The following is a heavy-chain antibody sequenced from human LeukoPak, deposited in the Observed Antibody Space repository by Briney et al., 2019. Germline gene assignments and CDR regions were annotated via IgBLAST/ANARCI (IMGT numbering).Heavy chain of an antibody. CDR1: GFSFSTYW. CDR2: IDNGGTTT. V-gene: IGHV3-74*01. CDR3: ARTFRGYTYGYEGTVDY. D-gene: IGHD5-18*01. J-gene: IGHJ4*02. Sequence: GGSLRLSCVASGFSFSTYWMHWVRQAPGKGLVWVSRIDNGGTTTLYADSVKGRITISRDDSKNTLYLQINSLRAEDTAVYYCARTFRGYTYGYEGTVDYWGQGTLVTVSS.